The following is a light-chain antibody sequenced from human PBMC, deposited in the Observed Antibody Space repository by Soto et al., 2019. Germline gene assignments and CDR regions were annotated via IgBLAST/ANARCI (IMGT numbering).Light chain of an antibody. CDR3: QQFDTYPLT. CDR1: QGIGSST. CDR2: DVS. Sequence: AIQLTQSPSSLSASVGDRVTIICRASQGIGSSTFAWYQQKAGKAPTLLIYDVSNLQRGVPTRFSGSGSGTDFSLTISSLQPEDFATYYCQQFDTYPLTFGQGTRLDIK. J-gene: IGKJ5*01. V-gene: IGKV1-13*02.